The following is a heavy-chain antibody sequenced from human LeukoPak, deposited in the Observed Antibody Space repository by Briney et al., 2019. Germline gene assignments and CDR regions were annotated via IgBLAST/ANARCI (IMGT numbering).Heavy chain of an antibody. CDR1: GYTFTGYY. V-gene: IGHV1-2*02. CDR3: ARGEVNALFDP. J-gene: IGHJ5*02. Sequence: GASVKVSCKASGYTFTGYYIHWVRQAPGQGLEWMGWINPNSCGTNYAQKFQGRVTMTRDTSINTAYMELSRLRSDDTAVYFCARGEVNALFDPWGQGTLVTVSS. CDR2: INPNSCGT. D-gene: IGHD1-1*01.